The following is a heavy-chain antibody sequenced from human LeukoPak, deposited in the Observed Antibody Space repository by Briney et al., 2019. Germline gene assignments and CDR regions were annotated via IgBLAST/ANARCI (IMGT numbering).Heavy chain of an antibody. V-gene: IGHV3-7*05. CDR2: IKQDGSEK. Sequence: GGSLRLSCVAYGFTFSRYWMSWVRQAPGKGLEWVANIKQDGSEKYYVDSVKGRFTISRDNAKNSLYLQMNSLRAEDTAVYYCARGIAAGVFDYWGQGTLVTVSS. CDR1: GFTFSRYW. J-gene: IGHJ4*02. CDR3: ARGIAAGVFDY. D-gene: IGHD6-13*01.